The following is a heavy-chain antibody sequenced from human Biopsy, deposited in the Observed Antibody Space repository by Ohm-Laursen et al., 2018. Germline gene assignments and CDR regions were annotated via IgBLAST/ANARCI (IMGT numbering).Heavy chain of an antibody. CDR1: GGSISSDY. CDR3: TRATNSTGWPYYYFYGMDI. D-gene: IGHD2/OR15-2a*01. CDR2: VYYSGTT. Sequence: SQTLSLTCADSGGSISSDYWSWIRQSPGKGLEWIGYVYYSGTTTYNPSLRSRVTISVDTSMNQISLRLQSVTAADTAIYYCTRATNSTGWPYYYFYGMDIWGQGTTVTVSS. J-gene: IGHJ6*02. V-gene: IGHV4-59*01.